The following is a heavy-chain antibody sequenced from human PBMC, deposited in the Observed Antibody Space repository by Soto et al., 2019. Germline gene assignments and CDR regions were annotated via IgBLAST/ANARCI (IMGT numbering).Heavy chain of an antibody. CDR3: ARELASGN. CDR2: ISRDGNTK. Sequence: QVQLVESGGGVVQPGRSLRLSCAASRFTLSNNGMHWVRQAPGKGLEWVAVISRDGNTKFYADSVKGRFAISKDNSENTLYLQMNSLRLEDTAVYFCARELASGNWGQGTLVTVSS. D-gene: IGHD3-10*01. V-gene: IGHV3-30*03. CDR1: RFTLSNNG. J-gene: IGHJ4*02.